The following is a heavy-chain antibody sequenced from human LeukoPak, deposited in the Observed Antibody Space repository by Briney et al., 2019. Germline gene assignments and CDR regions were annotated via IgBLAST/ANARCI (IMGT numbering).Heavy chain of an antibody. D-gene: IGHD2-15*01. Sequence: GGSLRLSCAASGFTFSSYGMNWVRQAPGKGLEWVAFISYDGSVKYYADSVRGRFTISRDNSKNPLYLQMNSLRAEDTAVYYCARVVVGALEGGWFDPWGQGTLVTVSS. CDR2: ISYDGSVK. CDR3: ARVVVGALEGGWFDP. V-gene: IGHV3-30*19. J-gene: IGHJ5*02. CDR1: GFTFSSYG.